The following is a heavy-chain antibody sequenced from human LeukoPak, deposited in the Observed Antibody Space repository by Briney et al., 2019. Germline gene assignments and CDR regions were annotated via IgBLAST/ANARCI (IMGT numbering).Heavy chain of an antibody. Sequence: PGGSLRLSCTASRFTFNKYWMHWVRQAPGKGLVWVSRINIDASSISYADSVKGRFTISRDNAKNTLYLQMNSLRAEDTAVYYCARVPAAGTQFDDWDQGTLVTVSS. CDR2: INIDASSI. V-gene: IGHV3-74*01. J-gene: IGHJ4*02. CDR1: RFTFNKYW. CDR3: ARVPAAGTQFDD. D-gene: IGHD6-13*01.